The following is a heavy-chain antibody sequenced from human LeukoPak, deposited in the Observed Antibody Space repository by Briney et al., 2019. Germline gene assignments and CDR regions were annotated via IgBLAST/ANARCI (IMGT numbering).Heavy chain of an antibody. V-gene: IGHV3-7*01. CDR3: VSAIRGSPIDY. Sequence: GGSLRLSCAASGFSFSNYWMGWVRQAPGKGLACVANIKTDGSETYYVDSVKGRFTISRDNAKNFLFLQMNSLRAEDTAIYYCVSAIRGSPIDYWGQGTLVSVPS. D-gene: IGHD3-10*01. CDR2: IKTDGSET. CDR1: GFSFSNYW. J-gene: IGHJ4*02.